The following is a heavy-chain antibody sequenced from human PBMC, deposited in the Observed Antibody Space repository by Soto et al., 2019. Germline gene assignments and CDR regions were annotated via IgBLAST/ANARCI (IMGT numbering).Heavy chain of an antibody. Sequence: PWGSRRLSCAASGFTFDDYAMHWVRQAPGKGLEWVSGISWNSGSIGYADSVKGRFTISRDNAKNSLYLQMNSLRAEDTALYYCAKDVTWYDACDIWGNGKMVTFS. J-gene: IGHJ3*02. CDR2: ISWNSGSI. D-gene: IGHD6-13*01. V-gene: IGHV3-9*01. CDR1: GFTFDDYA. CDR3: AKDVTWYDACDI.